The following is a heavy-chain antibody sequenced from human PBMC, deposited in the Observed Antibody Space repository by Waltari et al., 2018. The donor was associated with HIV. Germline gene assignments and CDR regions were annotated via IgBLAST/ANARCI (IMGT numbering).Heavy chain of an antibody. V-gene: IGHV3-66*01. Sequence: EVQLVESGGGLVQPGGSLRLSCAASGFPVGSTYLSWVRQAPGKGLEWVSVIYSGGSTYYADSVKGRFTISRDNSKNTLYLQMNSLRAEDTAVYYCASIAYCGGDCYPRGMDVWGQGTTVTVSS. J-gene: IGHJ6*02. D-gene: IGHD2-21*02. CDR3: ASIAYCGGDCYPRGMDV. CDR2: IYSGGST. CDR1: GFPVGSTY.